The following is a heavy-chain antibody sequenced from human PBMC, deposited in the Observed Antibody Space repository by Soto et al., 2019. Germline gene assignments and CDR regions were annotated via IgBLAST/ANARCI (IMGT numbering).Heavy chain of an antibody. CDR2: IDPSDSQT. CDR3: ARQVYDSDTGPNFQYYFDS. V-gene: IGHV5-10-1*01. CDR1: GYSFAGYW. Sequence: GESLKISCKGSGYSFAGYWITWVRQKPGKGLEWMGRIDPSDSQTYYSPSFRGHVTISATKSITTVFLQWSSLRASDTAMYYCARQVYDSDTGPNFQYYFDSWGQGTPVTVSS. D-gene: IGHD3-22*01. J-gene: IGHJ4*02.